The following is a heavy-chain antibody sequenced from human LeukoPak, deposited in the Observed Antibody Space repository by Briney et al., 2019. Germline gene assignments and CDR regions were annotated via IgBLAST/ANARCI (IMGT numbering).Heavy chain of an antibody. J-gene: IGHJ6*02. Sequence: PGGSLRLSCAASGFTFSSYSMNWVCQAPGKGLEWVSSISSSSSYIYYADSVKGRFTISRDNAKNSLYLQMNSLRAEDTAVYYCARDLGSRKYGDPSGYYGMDVWGQGTTVTVSS. CDR1: GFTFSSYS. CDR3: ARDLGSRKYGDPSGYYGMDV. V-gene: IGHV3-21*01. D-gene: IGHD4-17*01. CDR2: ISSSSSYI.